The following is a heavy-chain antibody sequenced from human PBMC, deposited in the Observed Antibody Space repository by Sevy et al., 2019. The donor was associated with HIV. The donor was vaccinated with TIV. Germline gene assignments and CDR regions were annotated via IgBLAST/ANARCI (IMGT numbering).Heavy chain of an antibody. CDR3: AISPGYCSGGSCSFDY. J-gene: IGHJ4*02. CDR2: IYYSGST. Sequence: SETLSLTCTVSGGSVSSGSYYWSWIRQPPGKGLEWIVYIYYSGSTNYNPSLKSRVTISVDTSKNQFSLKLSSVTAADTAVYHCAISPGYCSGGSCSFDYWGQGTLVTVSS. CDR1: GGSVSSGSYY. V-gene: IGHV4-61*01. D-gene: IGHD2-15*01.